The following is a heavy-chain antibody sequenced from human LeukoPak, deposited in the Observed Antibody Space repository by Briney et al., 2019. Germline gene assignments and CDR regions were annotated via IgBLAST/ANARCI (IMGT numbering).Heavy chain of an antibody. CDR3: ARRIMITFGGVIGWMVPMDV. D-gene: IGHD3-16*01. Sequence: PGGSLRLSCAASGFTFSSYEMNWVRQAPGKGLEWVSYISSSGSTIYYADSVKGRFTISRDNAKNSLYLQMNSLRAEDTAVYYCARRIMITFGGVIGWMVPMDVWGKGTTVTVSS. V-gene: IGHV3-48*03. J-gene: IGHJ6*03. CDR1: GFTFSSYE. CDR2: ISSSGSTI.